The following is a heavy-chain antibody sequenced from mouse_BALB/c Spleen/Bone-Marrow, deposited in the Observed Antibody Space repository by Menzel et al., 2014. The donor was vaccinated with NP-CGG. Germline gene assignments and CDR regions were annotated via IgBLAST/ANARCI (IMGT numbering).Heavy chain of an antibody. CDR1: GFNIKDTY. D-gene: IGHD2-4*01. CDR3: AVYDYEGFAY. Sequence: EVQRVESGAELVKPGASAKLSCTASGFNIKDTYMHWVKQRPEQGLEWIGRIDPANGNTKYDPKFQGKATITADTSSNTAYLQLSSLTSEDTAVYYCAVYDYEGFAYWGQGTLVTVSA. CDR2: IDPANGNT. J-gene: IGHJ3*01. V-gene: IGHV14-3*02.